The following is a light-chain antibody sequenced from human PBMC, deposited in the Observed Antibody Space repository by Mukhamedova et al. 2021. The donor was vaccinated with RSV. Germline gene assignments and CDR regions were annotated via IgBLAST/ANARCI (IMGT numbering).Light chain of an antibody. J-gene: IGLJ1*01. V-gene: IGLV2-11*03. CDR3: CSYAGSYSYV. Sequence: GTGSDVGSYDYVSWYQQHPGEAPELMIYDVTKRPSGVPDRFSGSKSGNTASLTISGLQDEDEADYHCCSYAGSYSYVFGTGTKVT. CDR1: GSDVGSYDY. CDR2: DVT.